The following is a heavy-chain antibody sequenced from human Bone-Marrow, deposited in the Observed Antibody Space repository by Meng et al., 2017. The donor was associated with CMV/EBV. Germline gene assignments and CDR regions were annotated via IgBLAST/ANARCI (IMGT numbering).Heavy chain of an antibody. Sequence: SETLSLTCTVSGGSISSSSYYWSWIRQPPGKGLEWIGYVYYSGSTNYNPSLKSRVTMSVDTSKNQFSLNLNSVTAADTAVYYCARFLGRDYFDFWAQGTLVTVSS. CDR2: VYYSGST. J-gene: IGHJ4*02. CDR1: GGSISSSSYY. D-gene: IGHD3-10*01. CDR3: ARFLGRDYFDF. V-gene: IGHV4-61*01.